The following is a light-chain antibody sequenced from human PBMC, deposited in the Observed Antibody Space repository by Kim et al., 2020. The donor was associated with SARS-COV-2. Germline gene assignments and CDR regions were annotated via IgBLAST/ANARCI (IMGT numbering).Light chain of an antibody. CDR1: QGIRND. V-gene: IGKV1-6*01. Sequence: VSVGDRVTITCRASQGIRNDLGWYQQKPGKAPKVLIYGASTLQSGFPSRFSGSGFGTDFTLTISSLQPEDFATYFCLQNYNYPLTFGQGTKVDIK. CDR2: GAS. CDR3: LQNYNYPLT. J-gene: IGKJ1*01.